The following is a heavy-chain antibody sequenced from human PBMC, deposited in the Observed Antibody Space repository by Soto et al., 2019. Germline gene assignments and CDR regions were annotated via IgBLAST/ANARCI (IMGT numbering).Heavy chain of an antibody. J-gene: IGHJ4*02. V-gene: IGHV3-72*01. CDR3: ARGPAGAPGGEYCDY. CDR1: GFTFSDHY. Sequence: EVRLVESGGGLVQPGGSLRLSCEVSGFTFSDHYMDWVRQAPGKGLEWIGRIRHKARGYTTGYATSVMGRFTFSRDGSKNPPFLNMNSLRTEDTAIYYCARGPAGAPGGEYCDYWGQGTLVTVSS. CDR2: IRHKARGYTT. D-gene: IGHD3-16*01.